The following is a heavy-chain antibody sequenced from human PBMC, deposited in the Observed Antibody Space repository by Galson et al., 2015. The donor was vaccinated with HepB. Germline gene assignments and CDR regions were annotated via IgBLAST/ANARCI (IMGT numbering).Heavy chain of an antibody. CDR1: GFTFIRHA. CDR2: ISHDGNKK. V-gene: IGHV3-30*04. D-gene: IGHD3/OR15-3a*01. Sequence: SLRLSCAASGFTFIRHAMHWVRQAPGKGLEWVALISHDGNKKYYADSVRGRSTISRENSKNTLYLEMNGLRAEDTAVYYCARDLIFGLFIKNYYGMDVWGQGTTVTASS. J-gene: IGHJ6*02. CDR3: ARDLIFGLFIKNYYGMDV.